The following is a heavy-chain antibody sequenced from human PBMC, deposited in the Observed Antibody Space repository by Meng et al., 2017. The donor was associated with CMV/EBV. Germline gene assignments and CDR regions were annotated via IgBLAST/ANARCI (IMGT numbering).Heavy chain of an antibody. Sequence: ASVKVSCKAFGDTFTGYHIHWVRQAPGQGLEWMGMIDPTGGSSTYAQRFQGRLTMTRDTSTSTFYMELSSLTSEDTAVYYCATEPPGATGTSGFDFWGQGTLVTVSS. CDR2: IDPTGGSS. J-gene: IGHJ4*02. CDR3: ATEPPGATGTSGFDF. V-gene: IGHV1-46*01. D-gene: IGHD1-1*01. CDR1: GDTFTGYH.